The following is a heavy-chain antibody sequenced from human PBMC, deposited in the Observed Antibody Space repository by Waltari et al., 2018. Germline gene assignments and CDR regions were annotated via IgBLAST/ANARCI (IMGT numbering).Heavy chain of an antibody. CDR3: ARGIRITMIVVAKADAFDI. CDR1: GGSFGGYY. J-gene: IGHJ3*02. Sequence: QVQLQQWGAGLLKPSETLSLTCAVYGGSFGGYYWSWIRQPPGKGLEWIGEINHSGSTNYNPSLKSRVTISVDTSKNQFSLKLSSVTAADTAVYYCARGIRITMIVVAKADAFDIWGQGTMVTVSS. D-gene: IGHD3-22*01. V-gene: IGHV4-34*01. CDR2: INHSGST.